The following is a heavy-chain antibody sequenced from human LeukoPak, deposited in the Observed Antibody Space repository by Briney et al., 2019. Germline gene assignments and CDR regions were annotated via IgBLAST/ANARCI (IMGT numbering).Heavy chain of an antibody. CDR1: GGTFSSYA. CDR3: ARDRGGDYVFDY. CDR2: IIPILGIA. J-gene: IGHJ4*02. D-gene: IGHD2-21*02. Sequence: SVKVSCKASGGTFSSYAISWVRQAPGQGLEWMGRIIPILGIANYAQKFQGRVTITADKSMSTAYMELSSLRSEDTAVYYCARDRGGDYVFDYWGQGTLVTVSS. V-gene: IGHV1-69*04.